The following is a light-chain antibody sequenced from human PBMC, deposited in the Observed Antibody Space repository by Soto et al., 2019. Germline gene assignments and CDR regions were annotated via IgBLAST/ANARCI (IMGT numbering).Light chain of an antibody. J-gene: IGKJ4*01. Sequence: DIVMTQSPDSLAVSLGERATINCKSSQNLVYGSNNDSYLAWYQQRPGHRPKQLFYWASTRESGVPDRFSGSGSGTDFTLTISNLQTEDVAIYYCQQYYNTPLTFGGGTKVEI. CDR2: WAS. CDR1: QNLVYGSNNDSY. V-gene: IGKV4-1*01. CDR3: QQYYNTPLT.